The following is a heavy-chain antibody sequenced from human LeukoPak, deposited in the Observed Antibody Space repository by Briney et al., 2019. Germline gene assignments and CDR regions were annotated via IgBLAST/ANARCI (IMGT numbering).Heavy chain of an antibody. J-gene: IGHJ5*02. V-gene: IGHV3-48*01. CDR1: GFTFSNAW. CDR2: ISTGSRTI. Sequence: GGSLRLSCAASGFTFSNAWMNWVRQAPGKGLEWVSYISTGSRTIYYADSVKGRFTISRDNAKNSLFLQMNSLRAEDTAIYYCARGPPLFDPWGQGTLVTVSS. CDR3: ARGPPLFDP.